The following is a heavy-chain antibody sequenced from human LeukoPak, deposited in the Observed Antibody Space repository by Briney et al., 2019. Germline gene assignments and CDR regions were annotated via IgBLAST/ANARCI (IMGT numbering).Heavy chain of an antibody. Sequence: PGGSLRLSCVASGFAFSSYSMNWVRQAPGKGLEWVSYISVSSGTIYYADSVKGRFTISRDNSKNTLYLQMNSLRAEDTAVYYCARDPELDYGDYPPDYWGQGTLVTVSS. CDR2: ISVSSGTI. CDR1: GFAFSSYS. V-gene: IGHV3-48*01. J-gene: IGHJ4*02. D-gene: IGHD4-17*01. CDR3: ARDPELDYGDYPPDY.